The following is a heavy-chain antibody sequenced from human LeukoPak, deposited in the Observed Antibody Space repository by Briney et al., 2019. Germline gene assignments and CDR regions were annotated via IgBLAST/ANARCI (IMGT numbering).Heavy chain of an antibody. D-gene: IGHD4-17*01. CDR1: GFTFSSYG. Sequence: GGSLRLSCAASGFTFSSYGMHWVRQAPGKGLEWVAVISYDGSNKYYAGSVKGRFTISRDNSKNTLYLQMNSLRAEDTAVYYCANSRNPTVTTFAFDYWGQGTLVTVSS. CDR2: ISYDGSNK. V-gene: IGHV3-30*18. J-gene: IGHJ4*02. CDR3: ANSRNPTVTTFAFDY.